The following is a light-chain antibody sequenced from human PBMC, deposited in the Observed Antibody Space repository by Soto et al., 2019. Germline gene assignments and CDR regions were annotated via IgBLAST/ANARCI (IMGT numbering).Light chain of an antibody. V-gene: IGKV1-5*03. CDR1: QSISSW. CDR2: KAS. CDR3: QQYSSYPWT. Sequence: DIQMTQSPSTLSASVGDRVTITCRASQSISSWLAWYQQKPGKAPKLLIYKASSLESGVPSRFSGSGSGTEFTRTISSLQPDDFATYYCQQYSSYPWTFGQGTKVEIK. J-gene: IGKJ1*01.